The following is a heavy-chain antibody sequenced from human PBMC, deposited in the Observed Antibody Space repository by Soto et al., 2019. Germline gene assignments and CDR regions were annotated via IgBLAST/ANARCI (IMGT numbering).Heavy chain of an antibody. V-gene: IGHV3-11*01. CDR1: GFTVSDLH. CDR2: INDRGDTI. J-gene: IGHJ3*02. Sequence: QGQLVQSGGGLVKTGGSLRLSCAASGFTVSDLHMIWVRHAPGKGLEWVSYINDRGDTIYYLESLKGRITISRDNAKKSMFLQMNSLRAEDTAGYYCAREPHGFLELSSVFCLDIWGQGTMVTVSS. D-gene: IGHD3-3*01. CDR3: AREPHGFLELSSVFCLDI.